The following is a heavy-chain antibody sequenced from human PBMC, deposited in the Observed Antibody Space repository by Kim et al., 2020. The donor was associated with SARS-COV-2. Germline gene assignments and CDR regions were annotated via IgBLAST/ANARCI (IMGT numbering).Heavy chain of an antibody. D-gene: IGHD3-3*01. J-gene: IGHJ4*02. V-gene: IGHV4-59*01. CDR3: AREYRGITIFGVVTYFDY. Sequence: KSRTTISVDTSKNQFSLKLSSVTAADTAVYYCAREYRGITIFGVVTYFDYWGQGTLVTVSS.